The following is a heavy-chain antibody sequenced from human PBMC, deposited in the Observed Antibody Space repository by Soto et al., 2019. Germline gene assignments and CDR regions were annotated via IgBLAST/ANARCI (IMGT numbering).Heavy chain of an antibody. CDR1: AGSITIYY. Sequence: SETLSLTCTVAAGSITIYYWSWIRQRPGKGRQRIGYSYYSGSTNYNPSLKSRVTISVDTSKNQFSLKLSSVNAADTAVYYCARDHRRGYCSSTSCSDAFDIWGQGTMVTVSS. J-gene: IGHJ3*02. D-gene: IGHD2-2*01. CDR2: SYYSGST. CDR3: ARDHRRGYCSSTSCSDAFDI. V-gene: IGHV4-59*01.